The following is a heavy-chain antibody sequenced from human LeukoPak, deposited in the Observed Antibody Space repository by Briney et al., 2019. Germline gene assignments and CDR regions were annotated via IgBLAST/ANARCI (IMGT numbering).Heavy chain of an antibody. CDR2: ISSSSSYI. V-gene: IGHV3-21*01. D-gene: IGHD3-22*01. J-gene: IGHJ1*01. CDR1: GFTFSSYS. CDR3: ARDRGYYDSSGYYSLEYFQH. Sequence: GGSLRLSCAASGFTFSSYSMNWVRQAPGKGLEWVSSISSSSSYIYYADSVKGRFTISRDNAKNSLYLQMNSLRAEDTAVYYCARDRGYYDSSGYYSLEYFQHWGQGTLVTVSS.